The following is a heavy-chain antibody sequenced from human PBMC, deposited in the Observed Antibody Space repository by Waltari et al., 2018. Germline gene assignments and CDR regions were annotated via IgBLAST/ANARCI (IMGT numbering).Heavy chain of an antibody. V-gene: IGHV1-69*05. CDR3: ARDRRAAAGNYYYGMDV. J-gene: IGHJ6*02. D-gene: IGHD6-13*01. Sequence: QVQLVQSGAEVKKPGSSVKVSCKASGGTFSSYAISWVRPAPGQGLEWMGGIIPIFGTANYAQKFQGRVTITTDESTSTAYMELSSLRSEDTAVYYCARDRRAAAGNYYYGMDVWGQGTTVTVSS. CDR1: GGTFSSYA. CDR2: IIPIFGTA.